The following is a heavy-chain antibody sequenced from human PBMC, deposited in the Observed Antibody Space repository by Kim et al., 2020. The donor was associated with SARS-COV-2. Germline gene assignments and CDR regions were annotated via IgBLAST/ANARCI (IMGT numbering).Heavy chain of an antibody. CDR1: GASMSSGDYY. Sequence: SETLSLTCTVSGASMSSGDYYWSWIRQPPGKGLEWIGRISNSGTTYYNPFLESRVIISLDTSKNQFSLKLSSETAADTAVYYCARVAESSWPCHYYFD. CDR2: ISNSGTT. CDR3: ARVAESSWPCHYYFD. D-gene: IGHD3-10*01. V-gene: IGHV4-30-4*08. J-gene: IGHJ4*01.